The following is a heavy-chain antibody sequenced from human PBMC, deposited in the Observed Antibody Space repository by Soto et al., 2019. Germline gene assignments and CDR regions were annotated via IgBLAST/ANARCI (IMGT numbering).Heavy chain of an antibody. J-gene: IGHJ6*02. V-gene: IGHV1-69*01. Sequence: QVQLVQSGAEVKKPGSSVKVSCKASGGTFSSYAISWVRQAPGQGLEWMGGSIPIFGTANYAQKFQGRVTITADESTSTAYMELSSLRSEDTAGYYCATEGLAGLQSDYYGIDVWGQGTTVTVSS. CDR3: ATEGLAGLQSDYYGIDV. D-gene: IGHD4-4*01. CDR1: GGTFSSYA. CDR2: SIPIFGTA.